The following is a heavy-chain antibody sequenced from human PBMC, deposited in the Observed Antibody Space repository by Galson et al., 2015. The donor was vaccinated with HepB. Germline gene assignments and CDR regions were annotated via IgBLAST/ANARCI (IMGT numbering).Heavy chain of an antibody. Sequence: SVKVSCKASGYTFTSYAMHWVRQAPGQRLEWMGWINAGNGNTKYSQKFQGRVTITRDTSASTAYMELSSLRSEDTAVYYCARVRYCSGGSCYSVAFDIWGQGTMVTVSS. CDR2: INAGNGNT. CDR1: GYTFTSYA. CDR3: ARVRYCSGGSCYSVAFDI. D-gene: IGHD2-15*01. V-gene: IGHV1-3*01. J-gene: IGHJ3*02.